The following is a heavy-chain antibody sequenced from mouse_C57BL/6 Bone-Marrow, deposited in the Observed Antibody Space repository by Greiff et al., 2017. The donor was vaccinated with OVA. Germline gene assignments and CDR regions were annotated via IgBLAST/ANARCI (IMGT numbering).Heavy chain of an antibody. CDR3: ARLVGRSH. Sequence: EVQLQQSGPELVKPGASVKISCKASGYTFTDYYMNWVKQSHGKSLEWIGDINPNNGGTSYNQKFKGKATLTVDKSSSTAYMELRSLTSEDSAVYYCARLVGRSHWGQGTTLTVSS. CDR1: GYTFTDYY. D-gene: IGHD1-1*02. V-gene: IGHV1-26*01. CDR2: INPNNGGT. J-gene: IGHJ2*01.